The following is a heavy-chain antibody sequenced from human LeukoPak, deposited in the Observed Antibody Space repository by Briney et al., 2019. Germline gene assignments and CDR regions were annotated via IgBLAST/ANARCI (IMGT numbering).Heavy chain of an antibody. CDR2: INHNGNVN. V-gene: IGHV3-7*03. D-gene: IGHD3-16*01. CDR1: GFTFSRYW. J-gene: IGHJ6*02. CDR3: ARGGGLDV. Sequence: GGFLRLSCAASGFTFSRYWMNWARQAPGKGLEWVASINHNGNVNYYVDSVKGRFTISRDNAKNSLYLQMSNLRAEDTAVYFCARGGGLDVWGQGATVTVSS.